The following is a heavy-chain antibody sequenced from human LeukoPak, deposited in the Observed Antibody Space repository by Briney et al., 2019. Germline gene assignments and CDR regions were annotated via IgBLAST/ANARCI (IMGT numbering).Heavy chain of an antibody. J-gene: IGHJ6*02. CDR2: IYYSGGT. CDR1: GGSISSHY. D-gene: IGHD2-15*01. CDR3: ARVRCSGGSCYFGMDV. Sequence: SETLSLTCTVSGGSISSHYCSWIRQPPGKGLEWIGYIYYSGGTNYNPSLKSRVTISVDTSKNQFSLKLSSVTAADTAVYYCARVRCSGGSCYFGMDVWGQGTTVTVSS. V-gene: IGHV4-59*11.